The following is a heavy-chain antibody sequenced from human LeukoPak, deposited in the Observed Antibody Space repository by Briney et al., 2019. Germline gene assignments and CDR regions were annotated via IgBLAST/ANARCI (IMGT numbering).Heavy chain of an antibody. V-gene: IGHV3-21*01. CDR2: ISSSSSYI. D-gene: IGHD4-23*01. Sequence: GGSLRLSCAASGFTFSSYSMNWVRQAPGKGLEWVSSISSSSSYIYYADSVKGRFTISRDNAKNSLYLQMNSLRAEDTAVYYCARFDYCGNSIFDYWGQGTLVTVSS. CDR3: ARFDYCGNSIFDY. CDR1: GFTFSSYS. J-gene: IGHJ4*02.